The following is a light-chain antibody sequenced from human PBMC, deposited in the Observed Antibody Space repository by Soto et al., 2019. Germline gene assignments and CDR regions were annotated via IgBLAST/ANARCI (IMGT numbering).Light chain of an antibody. V-gene: IGLV1-40*01. Sequence: QAVVTQSHSVTGAPGQRVTLSCTGGSSNIGAGYDVQWYQQFPGTVPKLLIYDSTKRPSGVPDRFSGSKSDTSASLTITGLQAEDEADYYCQSYDSSLTVVLFGGGTKLTVL. CDR2: DST. CDR1: SSNIGAGYD. J-gene: IGLJ3*02. CDR3: QSYDSSLTVVL.